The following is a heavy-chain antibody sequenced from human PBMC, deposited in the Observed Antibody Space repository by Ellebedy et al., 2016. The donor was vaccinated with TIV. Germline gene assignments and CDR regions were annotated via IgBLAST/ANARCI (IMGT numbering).Heavy chain of an antibody. CDR2: ISGSGCST. Sequence: GESLKISCAASGFTFSSYAMTWVRQAPRKGLEWVSAISGSGCSTYYADSVKGRFTISRDNSKNTLYLQMNSLRAEDTAVYYCAKDKRNYYYYYMHVWGKGTTVTVSS. J-gene: IGHJ6*03. V-gene: IGHV3-23*01. D-gene: IGHD6-25*01. CDR3: AKDKRNYYYYYMHV. CDR1: GFTFSSYA.